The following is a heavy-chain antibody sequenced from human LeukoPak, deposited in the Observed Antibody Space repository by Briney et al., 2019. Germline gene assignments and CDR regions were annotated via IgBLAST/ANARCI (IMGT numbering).Heavy chain of an antibody. V-gene: IGHV4-59*08. CDR1: GGSISGYF. D-gene: IGHD1-26*01. CDR3: ARHEPRGTYPLQD. J-gene: IGHJ1*01. Sequence: SETLSLTCTVSGGSISGYFWSWIRQPPGKGLEWVAHIFHTGSTTYNPSLKSRLTISVDTSNQVSLKLRSVTAADTAVYYCARHEPRGTYPLQDWGQGTLVTVSS. CDR2: IFHTGST.